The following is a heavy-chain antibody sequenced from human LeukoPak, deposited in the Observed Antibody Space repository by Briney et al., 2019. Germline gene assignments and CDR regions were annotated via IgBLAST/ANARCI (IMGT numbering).Heavy chain of an antibody. CDR2: IRGDGGEK. CDR3: AGRYDSSGYPLH. CDR1: GFTFSTYW. Sequence: PRGSLRLSCAASGFTFSTYWMNWFRQTPGKGLEWVAKIRGDGGEKDHVASVKGRFTISRDNAKNSLYLQMNSLRAEDTAVYYCAGRYDSSGYPLHWGQGTLVTVSS. D-gene: IGHD3-22*01. J-gene: IGHJ4*02. V-gene: IGHV3-7*01.